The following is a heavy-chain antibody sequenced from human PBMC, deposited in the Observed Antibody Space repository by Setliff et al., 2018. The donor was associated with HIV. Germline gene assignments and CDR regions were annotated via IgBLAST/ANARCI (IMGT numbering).Heavy chain of an antibody. J-gene: IGHJ4*02. CDR3: ARENYYVTEY. CDR1: GFSFSRYT. D-gene: IGHD3-10*02. Sequence: GGSLRLSCVASGFSFSRYTMMWVRQAPGKGLEWVSSITSNLNYRYADSVKGRFTISRDNTKNSLYLQMNSLRAEDTAVYYCARENYYVTEYWGQGTLVTVSS. CDR2: ITSNLNYR. V-gene: IGHV3-21*04.